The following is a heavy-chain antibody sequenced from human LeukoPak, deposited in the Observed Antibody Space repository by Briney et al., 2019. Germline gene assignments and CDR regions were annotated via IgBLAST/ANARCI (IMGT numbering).Heavy chain of an antibody. V-gene: IGHV4-39*01. CDR1: GGSISSSTYY. D-gene: IGHD1-26*01. CDR3: ARNASNSGTSYFDY. J-gene: IGHJ4*02. Sequence: PSETLSLTCTVSGGSISSSTYYWGWIRQPPGKGLEWIGSIYYSGGTSYNPSLKSRVTISVDTSKNQFSLKLDSVTAADTAVYHCARNASNSGTSYFDYWGQGTLITVSS. CDR2: IYYSGGT.